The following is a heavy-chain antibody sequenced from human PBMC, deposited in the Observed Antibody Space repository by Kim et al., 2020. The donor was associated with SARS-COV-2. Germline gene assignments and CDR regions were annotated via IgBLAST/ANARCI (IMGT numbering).Heavy chain of an antibody. Sequence: GGSLRLSCAASGFTFSSYWMSWVRQAPGKGLEWVANIKQDGSEKYYVDSVKGRFTISRDNAKNSLYLQMNSLRAEDTAVYYCARDFSSSSSGRLIRGCFDYWGQGTLVTVSS. V-gene: IGHV3-7*03. J-gene: IGHJ4*02. CDR1: GFTFSSYW. CDR3: ARDFSSSSSGRLIRGCFDY. D-gene: IGHD6-6*01. CDR2: IKQDGSEK.